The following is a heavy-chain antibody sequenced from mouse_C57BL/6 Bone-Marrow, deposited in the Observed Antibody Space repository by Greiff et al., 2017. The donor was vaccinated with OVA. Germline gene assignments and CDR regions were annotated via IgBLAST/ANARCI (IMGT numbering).Heavy chain of an antibody. CDR2: IYPGSGST. CDR1: GYTFTSYW. D-gene: IGHD2-4*01. Sequence: QVQLQQPGAELVKPGASVKMSCKASGYTFTSYWITWVKQRPGQGLEWIGDIYPGSGSTNYNEKFKSKATLTVDTSSSTAYMQLSSLTSEDSAVYYWARWHDYDAWFAYWGQGTLVTVSA. CDR3: ARWHDYDAWFAY. J-gene: IGHJ3*01. V-gene: IGHV1-55*01.